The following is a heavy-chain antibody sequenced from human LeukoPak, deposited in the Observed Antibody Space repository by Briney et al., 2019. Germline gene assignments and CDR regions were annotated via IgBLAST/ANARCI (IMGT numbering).Heavy chain of an antibody. Sequence: SETLSLTCSVSGGSTTNYYWSWIRQPAGKGLEWIGRFYSRGTTYYNPPLRSRVSLSGDESKNQLSLKMYSVTAADTAVYYCVRDEGLTGYPDYWGQGTLVTVSS. CDR3: VRDEGLTGYPDY. V-gene: IGHV4-4*07. CDR2: FYSRGTT. J-gene: IGHJ4*02. CDR1: GGSTTNYY. D-gene: IGHD3-9*01.